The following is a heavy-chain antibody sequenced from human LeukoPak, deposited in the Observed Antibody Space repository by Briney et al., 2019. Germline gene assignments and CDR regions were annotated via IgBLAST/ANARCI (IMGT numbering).Heavy chain of an antibody. CDR1: GGSISSFDYY. J-gene: IGHJ5*02. CDR3: ARHVRGRLPPRGGSWFDP. D-gene: IGHD1-26*01. CDR2: MYYSGST. Sequence: PSETLSLTCTVSGGSISSFDYYWGWIRQPPGKGLGWIGSMYYSGSTYSNPSLKRRLTISVDTSKNQSSLKLTSAPAADTAGYYCARHVRGRLPPRGGSWFDPWGQGTLVTVTS. V-gene: IGHV4-39*01.